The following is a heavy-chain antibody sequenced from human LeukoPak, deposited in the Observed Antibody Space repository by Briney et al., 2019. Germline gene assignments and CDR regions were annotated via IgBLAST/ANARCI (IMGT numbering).Heavy chain of an antibody. V-gene: IGHV1-18*01. D-gene: IGHD3-22*01. Sequence: ASVKVSCKASGYTFTSYGISWVRQAPGQGLEWMGWISGNNGKTNYAQHLQGRVTMTTDTSTSTAYMELRSLRSDDTAVYYCARVVFSTYYYDSSGLGDAFEIWGRGTMVTVSS. CDR3: ARVVFSTYYYDSSGLGDAFEI. CDR2: ISGNNGKT. CDR1: GYTFTSYG. J-gene: IGHJ3*02.